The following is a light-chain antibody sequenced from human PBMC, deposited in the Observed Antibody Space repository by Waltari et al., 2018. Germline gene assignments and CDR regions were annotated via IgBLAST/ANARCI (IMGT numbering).Light chain of an antibody. CDR3: QQYYNNPPT. Sequence: IQMTQSPSSLSASIGDRVTIPCRASQNIYTILAWYQQKPGKAPRLLIYGASRLQSGIPSRVSGGGSGTDVTLTISSLQPEDSGNFYCQQYYNNPPTFGGGTKVEIK. J-gene: IGKJ4*01. V-gene: IGKV1-NL1*01. CDR2: GAS. CDR1: QNIYTI.